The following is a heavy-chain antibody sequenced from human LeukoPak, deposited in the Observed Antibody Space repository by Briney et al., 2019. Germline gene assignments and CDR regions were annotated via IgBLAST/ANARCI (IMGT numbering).Heavy chain of an antibody. Sequence: PGGSLRLSCAAYGFTFSSYAMSWVRQAPGKGLEWVSAISGSGGSTYYADSVKGRFTISRDNSKNTLYLQMNSLRAEDTAVYYCANTGDYYDSSGSTPYYFDYWGQGTLVTVSS. V-gene: IGHV3-23*01. D-gene: IGHD3-22*01. CDR2: ISGSGGST. J-gene: IGHJ4*02. CDR1: GFTFSSYA. CDR3: ANTGDYYDSSGSTPYYFDY.